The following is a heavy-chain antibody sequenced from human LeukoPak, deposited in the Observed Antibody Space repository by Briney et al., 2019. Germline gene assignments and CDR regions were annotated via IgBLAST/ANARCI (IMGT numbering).Heavy chain of an antibody. CDR3: ARTPRRAAGQNWFDP. CDR1: GFTFSSYA. CDR2: VGSSASST. Sequence: GGSLRLSCAASGFTFSSYAMSWVRQAPGKGLEWVSSVGSSASSTYYADSVKGRFTISRDNAKNSLYLQMNSLRAEDTAVYYCARTPRRAAGQNWFDPWGQGTLVTVSS. D-gene: IGHD6-13*01. V-gene: IGHV3-23*05. J-gene: IGHJ5*02.